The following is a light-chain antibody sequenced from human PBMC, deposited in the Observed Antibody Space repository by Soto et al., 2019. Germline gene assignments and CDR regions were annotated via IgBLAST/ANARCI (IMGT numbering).Light chain of an antibody. CDR1: SSNIGAGYD. J-gene: IGLJ7*01. CDR3: HSADSSLSGDVV. V-gene: IGLV1-40*01. Sequence: QSVLTQPPSVSGAPGQRVTISCTGSSSNIGAGYDVKWYQQLPGIAPKLIIYRNNKRPSGVPDRCSGSTYGNSAALAITGLQAADEADYYCHSADSSLSGDVVFGGRTQLTVL. CDR2: RNN.